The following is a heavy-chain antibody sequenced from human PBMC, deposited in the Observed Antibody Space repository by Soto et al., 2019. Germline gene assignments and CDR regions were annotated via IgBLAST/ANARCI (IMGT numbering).Heavy chain of an antibody. J-gene: IGHJ6*02. CDR1: GFTFSSYA. CDR3: AYEAVRGVLSHYYYGMDV. Sequence: PGGSLRLSCAASGFTFSSYAMSWVRQAPGKGLEWVSAISGSGGSTYYADSVKGRFTISRDNSKNTLYLQMNSLRAEDTAVYYCAYEAVRGVLSHYYYGMDVWGQGTTVTVSS. V-gene: IGHV3-23*01. D-gene: IGHD3-10*01. CDR2: ISGSGGST.